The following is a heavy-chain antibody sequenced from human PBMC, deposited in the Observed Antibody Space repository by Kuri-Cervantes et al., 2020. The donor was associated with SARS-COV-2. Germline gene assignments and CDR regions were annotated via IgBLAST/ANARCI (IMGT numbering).Heavy chain of an antibody. V-gene: IGHV3-9*01. CDR1: GFTFDDYA. J-gene: IGHJ4*02. D-gene: IGHD1-1*01. CDR3: AKGAYYTNWTYFEY. Sequence: SLKISCAASGFTFDDYAMHWVRQAPGKGLEWVSGISWNSGSIGYADSVKGRFTISRDNSKNTVYLQMKSLRVEDTAVYFCAKGAYYTNWTYFEYWGQGTLVTVSS. CDR2: ISWNSGSI.